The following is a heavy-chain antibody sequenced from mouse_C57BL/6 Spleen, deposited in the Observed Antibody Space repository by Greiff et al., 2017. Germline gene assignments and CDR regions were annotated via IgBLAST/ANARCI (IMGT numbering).Heavy chain of an antibody. Sequence: QVQLKQSGPELVKPGASVKISCKASGYAFSSSWLNWVKQRPGKGLEWIGRIYPGDGDTNYNGKFKGKATLTADKSSSTAYMQLSSLTSEDSAVYFCARGHYSWYFDVWGTGTTVTVSS. D-gene: IGHD2-12*01. CDR3: ARGHYSWYFDV. CDR2: IYPGDGDT. CDR1: GYAFSSSW. J-gene: IGHJ1*03. V-gene: IGHV1-82*01.